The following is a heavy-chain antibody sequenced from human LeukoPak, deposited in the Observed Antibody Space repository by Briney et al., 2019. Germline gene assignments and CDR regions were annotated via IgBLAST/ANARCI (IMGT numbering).Heavy chain of an antibody. V-gene: IGHV3-30*18. J-gene: IGHJ6*02. CDR2: ISYDGSNK. Sequence: GRSLGLSCAASGFTFSSYGMHWVRQAPGKGLEWVAVISYDGSNKYYADSVKGRFTISRDNSKNTLYLQMNSLRAEDTAVYYCAKEGGKTSYYYYYYGMDVWGQGTTVTVSS. D-gene: IGHD1-26*01. CDR3: AKEGGKTSYYYYYYGMDV. CDR1: GFTFSSYG.